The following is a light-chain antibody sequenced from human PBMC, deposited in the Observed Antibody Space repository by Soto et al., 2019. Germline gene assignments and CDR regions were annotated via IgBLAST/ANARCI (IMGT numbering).Light chain of an antibody. V-gene: IGKV3-20*01. CDR3: QQYGASPQT. CDR1: QPVSSNY. J-gene: IGKJ1*01. CDR2: GAS. Sequence: EIVLTQSPGTLSLSPGEGATLSCRASQPVSSNYLAWYQQKPGQAPRLLIYGASSRATDIPDRFSGSGCGTDFTLTISRLEPDDFAVYYCQQYGASPQTFGQGTKVDIK.